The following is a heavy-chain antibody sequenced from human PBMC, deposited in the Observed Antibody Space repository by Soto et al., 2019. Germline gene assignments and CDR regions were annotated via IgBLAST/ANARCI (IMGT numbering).Heavy chain of an antibody. Sequence: QVQLVQSGAEVKTPGSSVKVSCKASEGTFSSYGLSWVRQAPGQGIGWVGEIIPLFGSMKYAQKFEGRVIMTADGARSTGYMELRRLTSEDTAVYYCARGRVPVISTSSFAYLGQGTLVTVSS. D-gene: IGHD2-15*01. CDR1: EGTFSSYG. CDR3: ARGRVPVISTSSFAY. V-gene: IGHV1-69*01. CDR2: IIPLFGSM. J-gene: IGHJ4*02.